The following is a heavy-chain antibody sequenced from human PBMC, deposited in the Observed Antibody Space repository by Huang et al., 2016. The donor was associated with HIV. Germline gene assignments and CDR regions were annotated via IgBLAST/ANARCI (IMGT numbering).Heavy chain of an antibody. J-gene: IGHJ4*02. CDR1: GYTFTSYD. CDR3: ATSGTVTTFGN. CDR2: MNPNNGDK. V-gene: IGHV1-8*03. Sequence: QVQLVQSGAEVKKPGASVKVSCKASGYTFTSYDINWGRQATGQGLEWMGWMNPNNGDKAYAQKFQGRVTITRNTSITTAYLELSSLRSEDTAVYFCATSGTVTTFGNWGQGTLVTVSS. D-gene: IGHD4-17*01.